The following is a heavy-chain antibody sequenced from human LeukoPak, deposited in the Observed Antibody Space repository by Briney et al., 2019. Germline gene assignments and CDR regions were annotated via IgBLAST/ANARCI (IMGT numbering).Heavy chain of an antibody. V-gene: IGHV2-5*02. Sequence: SGPTLVHPTQTLTLTCTFSGFSLSPSGVGVGWNRQPPGKALEWLALIYWDDDKRYSPSLKCRLTITKDTSKNQVVLTMTNMDPVDTATYYCAHTEGYSYGVDYWGQGTLVTVSS. J-gene: IGHJ4*02. CDR2: IYWDDDK. D-gene: IGHD5-18*01. CDR3: AHTEGYSYGVDY. CDR1: GFSLSPSGVG.